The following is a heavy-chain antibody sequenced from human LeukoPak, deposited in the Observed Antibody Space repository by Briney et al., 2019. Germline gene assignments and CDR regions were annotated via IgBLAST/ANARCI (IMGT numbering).Heavy chain of an antibody. CDR2: IFPIFGTA. CDR3: ARGLGWELLGAFDI. J-gene: IGHJ3*02. V-gene: IGHV1-69*13. CDR1: GGTFSSYA. Sequence: SVKVSCKASGGTFSSYAISWVRQAPGQGLGWMWGIFPIFGTANYAQKFQGRVTITADESTSTAYMELSSLRSEDTAVYYCARGLGWELLGAFDIWGQGTMVTVSS. D-gene: IGHD1-26*01.